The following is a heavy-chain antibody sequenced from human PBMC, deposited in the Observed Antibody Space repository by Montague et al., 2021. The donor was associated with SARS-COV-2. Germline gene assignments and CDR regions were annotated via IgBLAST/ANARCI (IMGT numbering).Heavy chain of an antibody. Sequence: SETLSLTCSVSGGSISGYYWCWIRQPPGKGLEWIGYIYYGGSINXNPSPKSRVTISADTSKSQFSLNLNSVTAADTAVYYCVRGWGSWFHWGQGTLVTVSS. CDR2: IYYGGSI. D-gene: IGHD3-16*01. V-gene: IGHV4-59*12. CDR1: GGSISGYY. CDR3: VRGWGSWFH. J-gene: IGHJ4*02.